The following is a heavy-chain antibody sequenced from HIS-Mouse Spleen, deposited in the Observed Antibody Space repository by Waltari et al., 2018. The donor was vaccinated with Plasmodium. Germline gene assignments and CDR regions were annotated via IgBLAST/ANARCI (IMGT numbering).Heavy chain of an antibody. CDR3: ARRGGSYYYFVY. D-gene: IGHD1-26*01. V-gene: IGHV4-39*01. CDR1: GGSISSSSYY. J-gene: IGHJ4*02. CDR2: IYYSGST. Sequence: QLQLQESGPGLVKPSETPSLTCTAPGGSISSSSYYWGWIRQPPGKGLEWIGSIYYSGSTYYNPSLKSRVTISVDTSKNQFSLKLSSVTAADTAVYYCARRGGSYYYFVYWGQGTLVTVSS.